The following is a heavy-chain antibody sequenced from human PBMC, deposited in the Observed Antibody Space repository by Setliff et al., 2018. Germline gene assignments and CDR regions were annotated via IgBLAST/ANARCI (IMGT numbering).Heavy chain of an antibody. CDR1: GGSISSHY. D-gene: IGHD3-10*01. Sequence: PSETLSLTCTVSGGSISSHYWSWIRQPPGKGLEWIGSIYYSGSTNYNPSLKSRVTISVDTSKNQFSLKLSSVTAADTAVYYCASKNGSGSYYLFDYWGQGTQVTVSS. V-gene: IGHV4-59*11. J-gene: IGHJ4*02. CDR2: IYYSGST. CDR3: ASKNGSGSYYLFDY.